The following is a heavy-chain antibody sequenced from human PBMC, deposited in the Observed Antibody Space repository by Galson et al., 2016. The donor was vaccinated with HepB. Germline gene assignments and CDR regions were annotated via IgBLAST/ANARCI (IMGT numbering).Heavy chain of an antibody. CDR2: IYYSGTT. Sequence: TLSLTCIVSGGSVSSGDYFWSWIRQHPGKGLEWIGYIYYSGTTYYNPSLKSRVSISADMSKNPFSLKLSSVTAADTAVYHCARVKVSAAGTVEAFDIWGQGTMVTVSS. D-gene: IGHD6-13*01. CDR1: GGSVSSGDYF. V-gene: IGHV4-31*03. CDR3: ARVKVSAAGTVEAFDI. J-gene: IGHJ3*02.